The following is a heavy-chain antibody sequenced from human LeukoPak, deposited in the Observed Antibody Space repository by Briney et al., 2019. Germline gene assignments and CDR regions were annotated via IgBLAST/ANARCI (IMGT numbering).Heavy chain of an antibody. V-gene: IGHV1-69*13. D-gene: IGHD2-2*01. CDR1: GVNFSSYS. Sequence: ASVKVSCKASGVNFSSYSISWVRQAPGQGLEWMGGIIPIFGTANYAQKFQGRVTITADESPSTAYMELRSLRSEDTAVYYCARGVRGTRYCSSTSCYYGYWGQGTLVTVSS. CDR3: ARGVRGTRYCSSTSCYYGY. CDR2: IIPIFGTA. J-gene: IGHJ4*02.